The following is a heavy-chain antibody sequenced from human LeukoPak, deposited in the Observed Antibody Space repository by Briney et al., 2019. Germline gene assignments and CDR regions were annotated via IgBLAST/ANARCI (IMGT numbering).Heavy chain of an antibody. CDR3: ARDQAAGTFDY. V-gene: IGHV3-21*01. Sequence: GGSLRLSCAASGFTFSSYAMTWVRQAPGKGLEWVSSISSSSPYIYYADSVKGRFTISRDNAKNSLYLQMNSLRAEDTAVYYCARDQAAGTFDYWGQGTLVTVSS. D-gene: IGHD6-13*01. CDR2: ISSSSPYI. J-gene: IGHJ4*02. CDR1: GFTFSSYA.